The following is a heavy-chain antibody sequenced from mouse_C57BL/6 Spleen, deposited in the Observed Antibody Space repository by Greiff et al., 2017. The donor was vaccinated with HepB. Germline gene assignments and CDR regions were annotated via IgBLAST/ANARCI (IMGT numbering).Heavy chain of an antibody. J-gene: IGHJ4*01. CDR2: IYPGDGDT. V-gene: IGHV1-80*01. CDR1: GYAFSSYW. CDR3: AREGGLRLDYAMDY. D-gene: IGHD2-2*01. Sequence: QVHVKQSGAELVKPGASVKISCKASGYAFSSYWMNWVKQRPGKGLEWIGQIYPGDGDTNYNGKFKGKATLTADKSSSTAYMQLSSLTSEDSAVYFCAREGGLRLDYAMDYWGQGTSVTVSS.